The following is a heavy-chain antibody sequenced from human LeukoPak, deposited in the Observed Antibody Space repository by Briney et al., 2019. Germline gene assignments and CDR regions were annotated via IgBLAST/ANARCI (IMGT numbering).Heavy chain of an antibody. J-gene: IGHJ4*01. CDR1: GFTFSSYA. CDR3: AKDGGPGLKTPSCYLF. Sequence: GSLRLSCAASGFTFSSYAMSWVREAPGKGLEWVSAISGSGGSTYYADSVKGRFTISRDNSKNTLYLQMNSLRGEDTAVYYCAKDGGPGLKTPSCYLFWGQGTLVTVSS. V-gene: IGHV3-23*01. CDR2: ISGSGGST. D-gene: IGHD2-2*01.